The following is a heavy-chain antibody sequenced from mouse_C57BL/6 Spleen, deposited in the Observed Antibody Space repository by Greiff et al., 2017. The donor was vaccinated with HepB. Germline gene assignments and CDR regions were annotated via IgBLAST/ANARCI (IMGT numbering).Heavy chain of an antibody. CDR1: GFSFTSYA. CDR2: IWTGGGT. D-gene: IGHD1-1*01. V-gene: IGHV2-9-1*01. CDR3: ARITTVVAEGNFDY. Sequence: VKLMESGPGLVAPSQSLSITCTVSGFSFTSYAISWVRQPPGKGLEWLGVIWTGGGTNYNAALKSRLSLSKDNSKSQVFLKMNSLQTDDTARYYCARITTVVAEGNFDYWGQGTTLTVSS. J-gene: IGHJ2*01.